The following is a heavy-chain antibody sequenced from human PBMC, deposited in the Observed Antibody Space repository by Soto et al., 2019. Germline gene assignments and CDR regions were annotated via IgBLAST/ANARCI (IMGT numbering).Heavy chain of an antibody. Sequence: GGSLSLSCVVSGFTFTNSEINWVRQAPGKGLEWISYIRHSGNIYYAAAVKGRFTISRDNAKNQVYLQMNSLRVEDTAVYYCAKERGPEVSATIGCDVWGQGILVTVSS. CDR1: GFTFTNSE. CDR2: IRHSGNI. D-gene: IGHD3-16*01. CDR3: AKERGPEVSATIGCDV. J-gene: IGHJ3*01. V-gene: IGHV3-48*03.